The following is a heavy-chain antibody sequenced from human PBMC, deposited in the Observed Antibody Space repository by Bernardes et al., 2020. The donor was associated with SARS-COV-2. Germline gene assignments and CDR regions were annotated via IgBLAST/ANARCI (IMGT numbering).Heavy chain of an antibody. CDR2: LNPHSGGT. CDR1: GYRFTDTY. CDR3: ARGWGPRGVDVELRLDF. D-gene: IGHD2-15*01. V-gene: IGHV1-2*06. J-gene: IGHJ4*03. Sequence: ASMKVSCKASGYRFTDTYMHWVRQAPGHGPEWMGRLNPHSGGTNYAQNFQGRVTLTGDTSISTAYMELRSLKSDDTAVYYCARGWGPRGVDVELRLDFWGDGTLLSVS.